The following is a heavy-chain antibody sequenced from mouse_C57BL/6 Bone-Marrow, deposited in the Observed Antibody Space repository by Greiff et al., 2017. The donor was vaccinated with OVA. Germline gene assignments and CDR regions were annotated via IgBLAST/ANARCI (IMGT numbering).Heavy chain of an antibody. V-gene: IGHV1-85*01. CDR1: GYTFTDYD. CDR3: ATQWVYYYAKDD. Sequence: VQLQQSGPELVKPGASVKLSCKASGYTFTDYDINWVKQSPGQGLEWIGWIYPSDGSTKYNEKFKGKATLTVDPSSSTAYMELHSLTSEDSAVDFCATQWVYYYAKDDWGKGTSVTVAS. J-gene: IGHJ4*01. CDR2: IYPSDGST.